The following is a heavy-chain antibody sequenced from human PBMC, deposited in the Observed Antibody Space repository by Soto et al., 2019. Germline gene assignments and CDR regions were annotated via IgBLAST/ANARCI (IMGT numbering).Heavy chain of an antibody. V-gene: IGHV4-31*03. CDR3: AREGNDLTSWVGLDA. CDR2: IYYSGTT. D-gene: IGHD1-1*01. J-gene: IGHJ6*02. Sequence: QVHLQESGPGLVKTSQTLSLTCTVSGGSISSGGYYWTWIRQHPGKGLEWIGYIYYSGTTYYNPSLKSRVTRAIDTSKNQFSLKLSSVTAADTAVYYCAREGNDLTSWVGLDAWGQGTTVTVSS. CDR1: GGSISSGGYY.